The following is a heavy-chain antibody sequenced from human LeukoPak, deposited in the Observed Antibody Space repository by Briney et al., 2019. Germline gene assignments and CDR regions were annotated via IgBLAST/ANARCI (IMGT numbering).Heavy chain of an antibody. J-gene: IGHJ5*02. CDR2: IYYSGST. CDR1: GGSISSYY. V-gene: IGHV4-59*12. CDR3: AREIGPNWFDP. D-gene: IGHD2/OR15-2a*01. Sequence: SETLSLTCTVSGGSISSYYWSWIRQPPGKGLEWIGYIYYSGSTNYNPSLKSRVTISVDTSKNQFSLKLSSVTAADTAVYYCAREIGPNWFDPWGQGTLVTVSS.